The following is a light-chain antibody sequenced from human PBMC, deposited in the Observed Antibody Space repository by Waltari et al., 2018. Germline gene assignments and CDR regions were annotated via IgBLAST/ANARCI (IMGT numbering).Light chain of an antibody. Sequence: QSALTQPPSASGSPGQSVTISCTGISSDVGGYTYVSWYQQHPGKAPKLMIYEVTRGPSGVPDRFSGSKSGNTASLTVSGLQADDEADYYCISYAGSDNLVFGGGTKLTVL. V-gene: IGLV2-8*01. CDR2: EVT. CDR3: ISYAGSDNLV. J-gene: IGLJ2*01. CDR1: SSDVGGYTY.